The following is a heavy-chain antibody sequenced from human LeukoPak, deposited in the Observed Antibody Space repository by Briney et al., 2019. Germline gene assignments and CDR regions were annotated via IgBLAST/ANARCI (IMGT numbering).Heavy chain of an antibody. V-gene: IGHV3-9*01. CDR2: MSWNSGSI. CDR1: GFTFDDYA. J-gene: IGHJ4*02. CDR3: AKAMRSSSAPFDY. D-gene: IGHD6-6*01. Sequence: GRSLRLSCAASGFTFDDYAMHWVRQAPGTGLEWVSGMSWNSGSIGYADCVKGRFTISRDNAKSSLYLQMNSLRAEDTALYYCAKAMRSSSAPFDYWGQGTLVTVSS.